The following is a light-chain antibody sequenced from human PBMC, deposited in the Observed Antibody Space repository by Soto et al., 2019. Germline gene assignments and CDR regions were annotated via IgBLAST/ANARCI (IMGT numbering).Light chain of an antibody. CDR1: QSVSSSY. CDR2: GAS. Sequence: EIVLTQSPGTLSLSPGERATLSCRASQSVSSSYLAWYQQKPGQAPRLIIYGASDRDTGIPDRFSGSGSGTDFTLTISSLEPEDFAVYYCQQYGSSPYTFGQGTKLEIK. J-gene: IGKJ2*01. CDR3: QQYGSSPYT. V-gene: IGKV3-20*01.